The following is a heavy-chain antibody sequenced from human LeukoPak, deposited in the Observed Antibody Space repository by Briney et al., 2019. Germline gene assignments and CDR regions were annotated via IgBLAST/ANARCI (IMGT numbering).Heavy chain of an antibody. CDR1: GATFTSSA. J-gene: IGHJ3*02. CDR3: ARSGHIVVVTAKKAAFDI. D-gene: IGHD2-21*02. V-gene: IGHV1-69*06. Sequence: ASRKPSCKASGATFTSSAIIWVPQAPGPGLEWMGGIVPIFGTANYGQRFEGRVTITAVKSTGTAYMELSSLRSEDTAVYDWARSGHIVVVTAKKAAFDIWGQGTMVTVSS. CDR2: IVPIFGTA.